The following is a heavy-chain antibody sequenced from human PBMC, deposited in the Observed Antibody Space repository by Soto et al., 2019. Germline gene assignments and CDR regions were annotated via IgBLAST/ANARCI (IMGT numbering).Heavy chain of an antibody. Sequence: PSETLSLTCTVSGGSISSGNYYWSWIRQHPGKGLEWIGYIHYSGTTYYNPSLKSRITISVDTSKNQFSLMLSSVTAADTAVYYCARRDILATSGAFDIWGQGTMVTVSS. CDR1: GGSISSGNYY. D-gene: IGHD5-12*01. J-gene: IGHJ3*02. V-gene: IGHV4-31*03. CDR2: IHYSGTT. CDR3: ARRDILATSGAFDI.